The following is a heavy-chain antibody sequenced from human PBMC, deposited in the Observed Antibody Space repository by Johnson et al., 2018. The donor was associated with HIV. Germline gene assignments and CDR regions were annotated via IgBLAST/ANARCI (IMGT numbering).Heavy chain of an antibody. CDR1: GFTFTQYA. Sequence: VQLVESGGGLVQPGGSLRLSCAASGFTFTQYAMHWVLQAPGKGLEYVSGISSDGRTTYYENSVKGRFPISRDNSRNTLDLQMSSLRPADTAVYYCVKEGTTVTTFLVYHIWGQGTMVTVSS. D-gene: IGHD4-17*01. V-gene: IGHV3-64*01. CDR2: ISSDGRTT. CDR3: VKEGTTVTTFLVYHI. J-gene: IGHJ3*02.